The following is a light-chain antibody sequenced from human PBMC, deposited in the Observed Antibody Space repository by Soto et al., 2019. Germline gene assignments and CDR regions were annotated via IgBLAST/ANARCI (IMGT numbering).Light chain of an antibody. CDR2: DDS. Sequence: SYELTQPPSVSVAPGQTARITCGGSNIGSKSVHWYQQKAGQAPVLVVYDDSDRPSGIPERFSGSNSGNTATLTISRVEAGHEADYYGQVWDSSSDPHAVFGGGTKLTVL. CDR1: NIGSKS. J-gene: IGLJ2*01. CDR3: QVWDSSSDPHAV. V-gene: IGLV3-21*02.